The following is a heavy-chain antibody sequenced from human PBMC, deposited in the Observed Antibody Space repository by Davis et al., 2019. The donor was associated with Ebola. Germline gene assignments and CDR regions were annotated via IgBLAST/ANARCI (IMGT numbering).Heavy chain of an antibody. D-gene: IGHD2-15*01. J-gene: IGHJ6*04. V-gene: IGHV1-18*01. CDR2: ISAYNGNT. Sequence: AASVKVSCKASGYTFTSYGISWVRQAPGQGLEWMGWISAYNGNTNYAQKLQGRVTMTRDTSISTAYMELSRLRSDDTAVYYCARMGGSDIVVVVAATPDYYGMDVWGKGTTVTVSS. CDR1: GYTFTSYG. CDR3: ARMGGSDIVVVVAATPDYYGMDV.